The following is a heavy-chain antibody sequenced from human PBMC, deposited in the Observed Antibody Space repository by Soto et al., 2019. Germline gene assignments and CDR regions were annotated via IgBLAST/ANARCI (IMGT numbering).Heavy chain of an antibody. CDR3: ARDSGYDDYYYYYGMDV. CDR1: GGTFSSYA. CDR2: IIPIFGTA. V-gene: IGHV1-69*13. J-gene: IGHJ6*02. D-gene: IGHD5-12*01. Sequence: SVKVSCKASGGTFSSYAISWVRQAPGQGLEWMGGIIPIFGTANYAQKFQGRVTITADESTSTAYMELSSLRSEDTAVYYCARDSGYDDYYYYYGMDVWGQGNTVTVSS.